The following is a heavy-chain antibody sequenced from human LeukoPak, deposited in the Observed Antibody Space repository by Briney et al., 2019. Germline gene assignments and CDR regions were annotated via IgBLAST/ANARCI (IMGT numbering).Heavy chain of an antibody. CDR1: HYSISSNYY. V-gene: IGHV4-38-2*02. Sequence: SETLSLTCTVSHYSISSNYYWGWRRQPPGKGLGWIGSIYHSGSTYYNPSLKSRVTISVDTSKNQFSLKLTSVTAADTAVYYCARSSGYMSYWGQGTLVTVSS. J-gene: IGHJ4*02. CDR3: ARSSGYMSY. CDR2: IYHSGST. D-gene: IGHD3-22*01.